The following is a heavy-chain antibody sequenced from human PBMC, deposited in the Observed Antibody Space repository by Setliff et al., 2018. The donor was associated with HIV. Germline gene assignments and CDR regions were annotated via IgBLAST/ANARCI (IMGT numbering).Heavy chain of an antibody. V-gene: IGHV1-69*13. CDR3: ARETAPAHYYGSGSYRLHAFDV. Sequence: SVKVSCKTSGGTFRSQAISWVRQAPGQGLEWMGGLISMFKIPQIAQKFQGRVTITADESTITAYMGLSSLTSEDTAVYYCARETAPAHYYGSGSYRLHAFDVWGQGTMVTVSS. D-gene: IGHD3-10*01. J-gene: IGHJ3*01. CDR2: LISMFKIP. CDR1: GGTFRSQA.